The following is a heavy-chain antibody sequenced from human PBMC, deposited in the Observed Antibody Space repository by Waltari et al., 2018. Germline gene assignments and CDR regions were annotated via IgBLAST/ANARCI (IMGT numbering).Heavy chain of an antibody. CDR1: GGSISSSSYY. CDR2: IYYSGST. CDR3: ARGPPHYDFWSGPTFDY. Sequence: QLQLQESGPGLVKPSETLSLTCTVSGGSISSSSYYWGWIRQPPGKGLEWIGSIYYSGSTYYNPSLKSRVTISVDTSKNQFSLKLSSVTAADTAVYYCARGPPHYDFWSGPTFDYWGQGTLVTVSS. V-gene: IGHV4-39*07. D-gene: IGHD3-3*01. J-gene: IGHJ4*02.